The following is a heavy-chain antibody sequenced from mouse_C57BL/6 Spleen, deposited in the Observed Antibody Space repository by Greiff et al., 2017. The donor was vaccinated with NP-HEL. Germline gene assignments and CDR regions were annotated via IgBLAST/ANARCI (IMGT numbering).Heavy chain of an antibody. V-gene: IGHV5-6*01. Sequence: EVHLVESGGDLVKPGGSLKLSCAASGFTFSSYGMSWVRQTPDKRLEWVATLSSGGSYTYYPDSVKGRFTISRDNAKNTLYLQMSSLKSEDTAMYYCARHGSSYWYFDVWGTGTTVTVSS. D-gene: IGHD1-1*01. CDR1: GFTFSSYG. CDR2: LSSGGSYT. CDR3: ARHGSSYWYFDV. J-gene: IGHJ1*03.